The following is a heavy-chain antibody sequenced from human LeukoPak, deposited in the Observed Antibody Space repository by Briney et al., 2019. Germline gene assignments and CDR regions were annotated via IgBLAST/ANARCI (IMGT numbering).Heavy chain of an antibody. CDR1: GFTFSSYG. J-gene: IGHJ4*02. CDR3: AKVGGGVAGHFDY. V-gene: IGHV3-30*18. D-gene: IGHD6-19*01. CDR2: MSYDGSNK. Sequence: GGSLRLSCAASGFTFSSYGMHWVRQAPGKGLEWVAVMSYDGSNKYYADSVKGRFTISRDNSKNTLYLQMNSLRAEDTAVYYCAKVGGGVAGHFDYWGQGTLVTVSS.